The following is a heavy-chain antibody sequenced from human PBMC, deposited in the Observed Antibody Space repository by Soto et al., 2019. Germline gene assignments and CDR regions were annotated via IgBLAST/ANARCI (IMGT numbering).Heavy chain of an antibody. CDR1: GFTFSSYA. CDR3: ARDRPTFSYYYGSGSFPDY. Sequence: GGSLRLSCAASGFTFSSYAMHWVRQAPGKGLEWVAVISYDGSNKYYADSVKGRFTISRDNSKNTLYLQMNSLRAEDTAVYYCARDRPTFSYYYGSGSFPDYWGQGTLVTVSS. CDR2: ISYDGSNK. J-gene: IGHJ4*02. D-gene: IGHD3-10*01. V-gene: IGHV3-30-3*01.